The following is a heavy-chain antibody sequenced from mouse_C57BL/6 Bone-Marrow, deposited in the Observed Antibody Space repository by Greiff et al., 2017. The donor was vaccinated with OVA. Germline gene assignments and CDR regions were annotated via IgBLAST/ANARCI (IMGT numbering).Heavy chain of an antibody. V-gene: IGHV5-17*01. J-gene: IGHJ2*01. D-gene: IGHD2-4*01. CDR1: GFTFSDYG. Sequence: EVHLVESGGGLVKPGGSLKLSCAASGFTFSDYGMHWVRQAPEKGLEWVAYISSGSSTIYYADTVKGRFTISRDNAKNTLFLQMTSLRSEDTAMYYCARPGDYDGNFDYWGQGTTLTVSS. CDR2: ISSGSSTI. CDR3: ARPGDYDGNFDY.